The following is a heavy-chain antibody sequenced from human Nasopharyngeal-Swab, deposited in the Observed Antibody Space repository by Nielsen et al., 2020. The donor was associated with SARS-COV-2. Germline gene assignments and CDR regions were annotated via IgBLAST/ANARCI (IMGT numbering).Heavy chain of an antibody. CDR1: GGSISSSNW. V-gene: IGHV4-4*02. J-gene: IGHJ4*02. CDR2: IYHSGST. CDR3: ARQLRTGAQDY. D-gene: IGHD5-24*01. Sequence: GSLRLSCAVSGGSISSSNWWSWVRQPPGKGLEWIGEIYHSGSTNYNPSLKSRVTISVDKSKNQFSLKLSSVTAADTAVYYCARQLRTGAQDYWGQGTLVTVSS.